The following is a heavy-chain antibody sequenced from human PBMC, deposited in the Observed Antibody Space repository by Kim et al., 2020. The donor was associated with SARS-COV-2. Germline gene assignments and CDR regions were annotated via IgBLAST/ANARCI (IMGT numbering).Heavy chain of an antibody. J-gene: IGHJ6*02. Sequence: GGSLRLSCAASGFTFSSYAMHWVRQAPGKGLEWVAVISYDGSNKYYADSVKGRFTISRDNSKNTLYLQMNSLRAEDTAVYYCARDRVTGRFGAYYYYGMDVWGQGTTVTVSS. CDR1: GFTFSSYA. V-gene: IGHV3-30-3*01. CDR3: ARDRVTGRFGAYYYYGMDV. CDR2: ISYDGSNK. D-gene: IGHD3-10*01.